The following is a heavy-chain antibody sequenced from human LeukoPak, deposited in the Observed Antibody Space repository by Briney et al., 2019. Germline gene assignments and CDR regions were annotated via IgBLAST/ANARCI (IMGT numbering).Heavy chain of an antibody. D-gene: IGHD7-27*01. CDR2: VFYSGST. J-gene: IGHJ4*02. V-gene: IGHV4-59*01. CDR1: GGSIISYC. Sequence: SETLSPTCTVSGGSIISYCWSWIRQPPGKGLEWIGYVFYSGSTNYNPSLKSRVTMSIDTSKNQFSLKLTSVTAADTAVYYCAAWNWGYFDYWGQGTLVTVSS. CDR3: AAWNWGYFDY.